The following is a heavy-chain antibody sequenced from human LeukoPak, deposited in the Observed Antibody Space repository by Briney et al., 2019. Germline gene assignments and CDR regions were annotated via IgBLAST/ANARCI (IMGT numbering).Heavy chain of an antibody. J-gene: IGHJ5*02. D-gene: IGHD2-2*01. Sequence: SETLSLTCTVSGYSISSGYYWGWIRQPPGKGLEWIGSIYHSGSTYYNPSLKSRVTISVDTSKNQFSLKLSSVTAADTAVYYCARRRRDCSSTSCSPWWFDPWGQGTLVTVSS. CDR2: IYHSGST. V-gene: IGHV4-38-2*02. CDR1: GYSISSGYY. CDR3: ARRRRDCSSTSCSPWWFDP.